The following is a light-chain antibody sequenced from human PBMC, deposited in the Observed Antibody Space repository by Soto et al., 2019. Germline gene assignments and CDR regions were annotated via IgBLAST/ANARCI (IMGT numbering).Light chain of an antibody. Sequence: EIVLTQSPATLSLSPGERATLSCRASQSISSSYLAWYQQKPGQAPRLLIYGASSRATGIPDRFSGSGSGTEFTLTISSLQSEDFAVYDCQQYNDWPPTFGRGTKVDIK. J-gene: IGKJ1*01. CDR1: QSISSSY. V-gene: IGKV3-20*01. CDR2: GAS. CDR3: QQYNDWPPT.